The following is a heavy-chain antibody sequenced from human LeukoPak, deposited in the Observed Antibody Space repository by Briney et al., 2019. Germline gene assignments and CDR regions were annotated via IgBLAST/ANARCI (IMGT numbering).Heavy chain of an antibody. CDR1: GYIFTGYS. J-gene: IGHJ4*02. CDR2: INPNSGGT. D-gene: IGHD5-24*01. CDR3: ARAGRDGYNLDY. V-gene: IGHV1-2*02. Sequence: GASVKVSCTASGYIFTGYSIHWVRQAPGQGLEWMGWINPNSGGTNYAQKFQGRVTMTRDTSISTAYMELSRLRSDDTAVYYCARAGRDGYNLDYWGQGTLVTVSS.